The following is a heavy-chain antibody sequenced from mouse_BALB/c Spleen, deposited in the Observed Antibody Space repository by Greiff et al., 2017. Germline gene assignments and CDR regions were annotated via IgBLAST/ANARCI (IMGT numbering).Heavy chain of an antibody. CDR1: GFNIKDYY. V-gene: IGHV14-4*02. D-gene: IGHD2-14*01. CDR2: IDPENGDT. CDR3: NADYRYDVGHAMDY. Sequence: DVQLQESGAELVRSGASVKLSCTASGFNIKDYYMHWVKQRPEQGLEWIGWIDPENGDTEYAPKFQGKATMTADTSSNTAYLQLSSLTSGDTAVYYCNADYRYDVGHAMDYWGQGTSVTVSS. J-gene: IGHJ4*01.